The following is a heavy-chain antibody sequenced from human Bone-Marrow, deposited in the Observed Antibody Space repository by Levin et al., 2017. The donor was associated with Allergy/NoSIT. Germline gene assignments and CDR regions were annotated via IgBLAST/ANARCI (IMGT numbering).Heavy chain of an antibody. CDR3: ARGVRFLEWLSNPRHYYYYGMDV. CDR1: GGSLNNYA. Sequence: SCKASGGSLNNYAISWVRQAPGQGLEWMGGIIPSFGATNYAQTFQDRVTITADESTNRAYMELRGLRSEDTAVYYCARGVRFLEWLSNPRHYYYYGMDVWGQGTTVTVSS. V-gene: IGHV1-69*01. D-gene: IGHD3-3*01. J-gene: IGHJ6*02. CDR2: IIPSFGAT.